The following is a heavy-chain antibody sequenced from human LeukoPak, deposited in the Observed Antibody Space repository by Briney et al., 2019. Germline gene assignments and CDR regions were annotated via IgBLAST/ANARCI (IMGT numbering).Heavy chain of an antibody. CDR3: ARAVPVYCSRSTCYGDRDAFDT. Sequence: PSEALSLTCTVSGGSISSGSYYWGWIRQPPGKGLEWIGTIYYSGSTFYNPSFESRVAISVDTSQNHFSLKLSSVTAADTAVYYCARAVPVYCSRSTCYGDRDAFDTWGQGTMVTVSS. V-gene: IGHV4-39*02. CDR2: IYYSGST. D-gene: IGHD2-2*01. J-gene: IGHJ3*02. CDR1: GGSISSGSYY.